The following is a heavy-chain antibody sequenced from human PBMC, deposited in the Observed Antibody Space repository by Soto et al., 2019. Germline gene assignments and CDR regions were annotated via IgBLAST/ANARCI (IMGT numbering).Heavy chain of an antibody. D-gene: IGHD6-25*01. CDR2: INHRGST. J-gene: IGHJ6*02. CDR3: ARGSRVKIPAASGRDYYYHGLDV. V-gene: IGHV4-34*01. CDR1: GGSFSGYY. Sequence: QVQLQQWGAGLLKPSETLSLTCAVYGGSFSGYYWSWIRQPPGKGLEWIGEINHRGSTNYNPSLKRLVTISVDTSKNQFSLKLNSVTAADTAVYYCARGSRVKIPAASGRDYYYHGLDVWGQGTAVTVSS.